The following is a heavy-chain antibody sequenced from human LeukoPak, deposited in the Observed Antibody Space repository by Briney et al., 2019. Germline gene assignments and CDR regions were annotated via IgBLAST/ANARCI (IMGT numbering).Heavy chain of an antibody. V-gene: IGHV3-23*01. Sequence: KAGGSLRLSCVGSGFTFRSHAMSWVRQAPEKGLEFVSGIYENGGTTYYADSVKGRFTISRDNAKNSLYLQMNSLRAEDTAVYYCARIPVGAHSKYGMDVWGQGTTVTVSS. CDR2: IYENGGTT. CDR1: GFTFRSHA. D-gene: IGHD1-26*01. CDR3: ARIPVGAHSKYGMDV. J-gene: IGHJ6*02.